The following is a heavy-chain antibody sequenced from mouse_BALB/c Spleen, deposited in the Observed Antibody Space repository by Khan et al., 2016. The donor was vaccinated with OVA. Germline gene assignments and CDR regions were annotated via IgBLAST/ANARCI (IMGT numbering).Heavy chain of an antibody. CDR1: GYSITSGYS. CDR3: ARDGNYMDF. J-gene: IGHJ4*01. CDR2: IYYSGII. V-gene: IGHV3-1*02. Sequence: EVQLQESGPDLVKPSQSLSLTCTVTGYSITSGYSWHWIRQFPGNKLEWMGYIYYSGIINYNPSLKSRISITRDTSKNQFFLQLNSVTSEDTVTYYCARDGNYMDFWGQGTSVTVSS. D-gene: IGHD2-1*01.